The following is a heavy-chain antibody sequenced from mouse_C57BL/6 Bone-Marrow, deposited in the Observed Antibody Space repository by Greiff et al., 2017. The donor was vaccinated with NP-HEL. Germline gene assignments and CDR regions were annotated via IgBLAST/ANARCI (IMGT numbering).Heavy chain of an antibody. J-gene: IGHJ4*01. CDR2: ISNKANNHTT. D-gene: IGHD2-10*01. Sequence: EVQLVESGGGLVQPGGSMKLSCAASGFTFSDAWMDWVRQSPEKGLEWVAEISNKANNHTTYYAESVKGRFTISRDDSKSIDYLQMNSLRAEDTGMYYCTPTTRAMDYWGQGTSVTVSS. V-gene: IGHV6-6*01. CDR3: TPTTRAMDY. CDR1: GFTFSDAW.